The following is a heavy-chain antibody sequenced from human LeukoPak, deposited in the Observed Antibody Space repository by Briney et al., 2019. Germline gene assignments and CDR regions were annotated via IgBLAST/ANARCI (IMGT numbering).Heavy chain of an antibody. CDR2: MNPDSGNT. J-gene: IGHJ4*02. Sequence: ASVKVSCKASGYTFTSYDINWVRQATGQGLEWMGWMNPDSGNTGYAQKFQGRVTMTRDTSISTAYMGLSSLRSEDTAVYYCARSFTNGYCSSPSCPDYWGQGTLVTVSS. D-gene: IGHD2-2*03. CDR3: ARSFTNGYCSSPSCPDY. CDR1: GYTFTSYD. V-gene: IGHV1-8*01.